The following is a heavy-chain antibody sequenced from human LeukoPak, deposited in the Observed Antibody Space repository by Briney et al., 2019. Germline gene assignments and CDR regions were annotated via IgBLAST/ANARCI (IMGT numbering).Heavy chain of an antibody. CDR2: ISYDGSNK. V-gene: IGHV3-30*18. Sequence: GGSLRLSCAASGFTFSSYGMHWVRQAPGKGLEWVAVISYDGSNKYYADSVKGRFTISRDNSKNTLYLQMNSLRAEDTAVYYCAKGGGYGSAGLDYWGQGTLVTVSS. D-gene: IGHD3-10*01. CDR3: AKGGGYGSAGLDY. CDR1: GFTFSSYG. J-gene: IGHJ4*02.